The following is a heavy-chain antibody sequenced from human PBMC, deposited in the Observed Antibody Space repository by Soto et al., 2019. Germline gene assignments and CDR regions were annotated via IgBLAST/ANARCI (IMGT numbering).Heavy chain of an antibody. CDR1: GGTFSSYA. Sequence: SVKVSCKASGGTFSSYAISWVRQAPGQGLEWMGGIIPIFGTANYAQKFQGRVTITADESTSTAYMELSSLRSEDTAVYYCAREGLEDIVVVPAADYYYYYGMDVWGQGTTVNVSS. CDR3: AREGLEDIVVVPAADYYYYYGMDV. J-gene: IGHJ6*02. CDR2: IIPIFGTA. D-gene: IGHD2-2*01. V-gene: IGHV1-69*13.